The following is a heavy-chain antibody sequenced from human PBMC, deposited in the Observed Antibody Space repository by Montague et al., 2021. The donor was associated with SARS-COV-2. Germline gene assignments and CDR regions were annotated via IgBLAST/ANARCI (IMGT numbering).Heavy chain of an antibody. CDR2: VSQSGTT. D-gene: IGHD2-2*01. J-gene: IGHJ6*02. CDR3: ARFAYRLLFIASYYGMDV. V-gene: IGHV4-34*01. Sequence: SETLSLTCAISGGSFSNYYWSWIRQPPGKGLEWIGEVSQSGTTIYNPSVKSGVTISGDTSKNQFYLRLNSVTAADTAVYYCARFAYRLLFIASYYGMDVWGQGTTVTVSS. CDR1: GGSFSNYY.